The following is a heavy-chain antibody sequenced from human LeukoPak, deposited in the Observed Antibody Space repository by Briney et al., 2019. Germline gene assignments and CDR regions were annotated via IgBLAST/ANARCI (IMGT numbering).Heavy chain of an antibody. CDR3: ARTTTSHGDY. CDR2: INPNSGGT. V-gene: IGHV1-2*02. J-gene: IGHJ4*02. CDR1: GYTFIGYY. Sequence: ASMTVSCKASGYTFIGYYRHWVRQAPGQGLEWMGWINPNSGGTNYAQKFQGRVTLTRDTSISTVYMELSGLRSDDTAVYYCARTTTSHGDYWGQGTLVTVSS. D-gene: IGHD1-14*01.